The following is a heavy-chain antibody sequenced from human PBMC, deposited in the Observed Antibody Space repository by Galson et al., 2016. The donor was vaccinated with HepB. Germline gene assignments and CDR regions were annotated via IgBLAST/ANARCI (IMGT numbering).Heavy chain of an antibody. CDR1: GFSVSSKY. V-gene: IGHV3-53*01. Sequence: SLRLSCAASGFSVSSKYMSWVRQAPGKGLEWVSSIYSGGTTYYADSVRGRFTISRDNSKNTVYLQMNSLRAEDTAVYYCAREGHYSAWFVIDYWGQGTLVTVSS. CDR3: AREGHYSAWFVIDY. CDR2: IYSGGTT. J-gene: IGHJ4*02. D-gene: IGHD6-19*01.